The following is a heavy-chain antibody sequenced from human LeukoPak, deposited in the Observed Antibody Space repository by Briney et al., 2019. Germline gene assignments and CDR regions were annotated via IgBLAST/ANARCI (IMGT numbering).Heavy chain of an antibody. Sequence: ASVKVSCKASGYTFTGYYMHWVRQAPGQGLEWMGWINPNSGGTNYAQKLQGRVTMTRDTSISTAYMELSRLRSDDTAVYYCARGPTVSPPPDYWGQGTLVTVSS. CDR3: ARGPTVSPPPDY. D-gene: IGHD4-17*01. CDR1: GYTFTGYY. J-gene: IGHJ4*02. V-gene: IGHV1-2*02. CDR2: INPNSGGT.